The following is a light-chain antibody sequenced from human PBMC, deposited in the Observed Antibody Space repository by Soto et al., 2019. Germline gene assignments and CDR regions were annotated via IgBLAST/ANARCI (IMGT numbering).Light chain of an antibody. CDR2: DVS. Sequence: QSALTQPASVSGSPGQSITISCTGTSSDVGGYNYVSWYQQHPGKAPKLMIYDVSNRPSGVSNRFSGSKSGNTASLTISGLQAEDEADYYCSSCTSSSTVVFGGGTQLTVL. J-gene: IGLJ2*01. CDR3: SSCTSSSTVV. V-gene: IGLV2-14*01. CDR1: SSDVGGYNY.